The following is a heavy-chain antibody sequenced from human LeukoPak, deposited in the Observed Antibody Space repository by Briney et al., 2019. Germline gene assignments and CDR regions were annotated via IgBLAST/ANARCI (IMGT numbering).Heavy chain of an antibody. V-gene: IGHV4-34*01. Sequence: SETLSLTCAVYGGSFSGYYWSWTRQPPGKGLEWIGEINHSGSTNYNPSLKSRVTISVDTSKNQFSLKLSSVTAADTAVYYCARGGRRRQHDYSHAFDIWGQGTMVTVSS. J-gene: IGHJ3*02. D-gene: IGHD2-15*01. CDR1: GGSFSGYY. CDR3: ARGGRRRQHDYSHAFDI. CDR2: INHSGST.